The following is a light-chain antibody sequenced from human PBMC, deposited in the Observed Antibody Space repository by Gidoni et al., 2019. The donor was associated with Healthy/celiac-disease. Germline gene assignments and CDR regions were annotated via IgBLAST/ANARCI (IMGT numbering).Light chain of an antibody. CDR3: SSYTSSSTLVV. V-gene: IGLV2-14*01. J-gene: IGLJ2*01. Sequence: QSALTPPASVSGSPGQSSTTSCTGTRSVVGGYNYVSWYQQHPGKAPKLMIYEVSNRPSGVSNRFSGSKSGNTASLTISGLQAEDEADYYCSSYTSSSTLVVFGGGTKLTVL. CDR1: RSVVGGYNY. CDR2: EVS.